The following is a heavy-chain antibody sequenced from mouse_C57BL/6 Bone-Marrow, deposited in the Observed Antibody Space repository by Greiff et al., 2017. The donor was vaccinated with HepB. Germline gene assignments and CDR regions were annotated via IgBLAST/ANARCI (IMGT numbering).Heavy chain of an antibody. CDR3: ARRGWGNYFDY. D-gene: IGHD1-1*02. Sequence: VKLQQPGAELVRPGSSVKLSCKASGYTFTSYWMHWVKQRPIQGLEWIGNIDPSDSETHYNQKFKDKATLTVDKSSSTAYMQLSSLTSEDSAVYDCARRGWGNYFDYWGQGTTLTVSS. J-gene: IGHJ2*01. CDR1: GYTFTSYW. CDR2: IDPSDSET. V-gene: IGHV1-52*01.